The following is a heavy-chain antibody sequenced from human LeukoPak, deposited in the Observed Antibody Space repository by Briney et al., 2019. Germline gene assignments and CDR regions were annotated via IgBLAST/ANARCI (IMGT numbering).Heavy chain of an antibody. CDR2: ISSSSSYI. Sequence: PGGSLRLSCAASGFTFSSYSMNWVRQAPGKGLEWVSSISSSSSYIYYADSVKGRFTISRDNSKNTLYLQMNSLRAEDTAVYYCARDELGYCSSTSCSGGGFDYWGQGTLVTVSS. V-gene: IGHV3-21*01. CDR3: ARDELGYCSSTSCSGGGFDY. D-gene: IGHD2-2*01. J-gene: IGHJ4*02. CDR1: GFTFSSYS.